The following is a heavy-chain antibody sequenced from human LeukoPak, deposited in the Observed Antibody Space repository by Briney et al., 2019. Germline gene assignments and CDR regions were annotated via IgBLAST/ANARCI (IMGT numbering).Heavy chain of an antibody. D-gene: IGHD3-22*01. CDR1: GYTFTSYG. Sequence: ASVKVSCKASGYTFTSYGISWVRQAPGQGLEWMGWISAYNGNTNYAQKLQGRVTMTTDTSTSTAYMELRSLRSDDTAVYYCAREGLDYYDSSGYYSGHFDYWGQGTLVTVPS. J-gene: IGHJ4*02. CDR3: AREGLDYYDSSGYYSGHFDY. V-gene: IGHV1-18*01. CDR2: ISAYNGNT.